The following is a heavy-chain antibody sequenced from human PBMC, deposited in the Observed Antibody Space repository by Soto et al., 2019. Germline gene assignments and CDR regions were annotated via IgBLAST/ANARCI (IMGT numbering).Heavy chain of an antibody. CDR1: GGSISSYY. CDR2: IYYSGST. V-gene: IGHV4-59*01. D-gene: IGHD6-19*01. Sequence: QVQLQESGPGLVKPSETLSLTCTVSGGSISSYYWSWIRQPPGKGLEWIGYIYYSGSTNYNPSLKSRVTVSVDTSKNQFSLKLRSVAAADTAVYYCARGLAVADWYFDLWGRGTLVTVSS. J-gene: IGHJ2*01. CDR3: ARGLAVADWYFDL.